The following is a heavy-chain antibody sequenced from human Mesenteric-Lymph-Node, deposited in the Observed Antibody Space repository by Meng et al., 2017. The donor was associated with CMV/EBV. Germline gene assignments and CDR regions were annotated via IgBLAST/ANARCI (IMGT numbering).Heavy chain of an antibody. V-gene: IGHV3-11*04. J-gene: IGHJ5*02. CDR3: ARTGGYEWELHYESFDP. D-gene: IGHD1-26*01. Sequence: GESLKISCAASGFTFSDYFMNWVRQAPGKGLEWISYISTSSNTIRYADSVKGRFTISRDNARNSLYLQMNSLRAEDTALYYCARTGGYEWELHYESFDPWGQGTLVTVSS. CDR2: ISTSSNTI. CDR1: GFTFSDYF.